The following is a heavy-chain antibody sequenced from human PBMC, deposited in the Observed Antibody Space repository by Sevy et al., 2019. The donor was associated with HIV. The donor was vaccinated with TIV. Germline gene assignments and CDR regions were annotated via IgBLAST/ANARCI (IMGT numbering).Heavy chain of an antibody. CDR1: GGSISSSNSY. V-gene: IGHV4-31*03. D-gene: IGHD4-17*01. CDR3: ARDPDYDDYGGHAFDM. J-gene: IGHJ3*02. CDR2: IYHSGTT. Sequence: SETLSLTCTVSGGSISSSNSYWSWIRQRPGKGLEWIGFIYHSGTTYYNPSLRSRLNMSVDKSKNQFSLKLSSVTAADTAVYYCARDPDYDDYGGHAFDMWGQGTMVTVSS.